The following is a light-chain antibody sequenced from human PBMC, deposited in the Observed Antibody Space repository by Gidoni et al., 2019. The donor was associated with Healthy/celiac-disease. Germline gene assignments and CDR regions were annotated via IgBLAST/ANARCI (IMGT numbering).Light chain of an antibody. Sequence: EIVMTQSPATLSVSPGERATLSCRASQSVSSNLAWYQQTPGQAPRLLIYGASTRATGIPAMFSGSWSGTEFTLTISSLQSEYFAVYYCQQYNNWPWTFGQGTKVEIK. CDR1: QSVSSN. CDR3: QQYNNWPWT. J-gene: IGKJ1*01. CDR2: GAS. V-gene: IGKV3-15*01.